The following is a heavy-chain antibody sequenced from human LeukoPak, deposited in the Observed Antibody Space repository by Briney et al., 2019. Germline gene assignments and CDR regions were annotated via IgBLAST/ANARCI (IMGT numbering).Heavy chain of an antibody. V-gene: IGHV3-23*01. CDR3: AKGGYDSSGYLVY. CDR1: GFTFSSYA. J-gene: IGHJ4*02. CDR2: ISGSGGST. D-gene: IGHD3-22*01. Sequence: GGSLRLSCAASGFTFSSYAMSWVRQAPGKGLEWVSAISGSGGSTYYADSVKGRFTTSRDNSKNTLYLQMNSLRAEDTAVYYCAKGGYDSSGYLVYWGQGTLVTVSS.